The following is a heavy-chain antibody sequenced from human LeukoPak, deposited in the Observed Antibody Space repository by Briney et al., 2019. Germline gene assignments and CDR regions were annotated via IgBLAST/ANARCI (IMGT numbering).Heavy chain of an antibody. J-gene: IGHJ4*02. CDR3: ATMGLEPLPYYFDY. CDR2: IKQDGSER. V-gene: IGHV3-7*01. Sequence: GGSLRLSCAASGFTFSRYGMSWVRQAPGKGLEWVANIKQDGSERYHVDSVRGRFTISRDNAKNSLFLQMNSLRAEDTAVYYCATMGLEPLPYYFDYWGQGTLVTVSS. CDR1: GFTFSRYG. D-gene: IGHD1-1*01.